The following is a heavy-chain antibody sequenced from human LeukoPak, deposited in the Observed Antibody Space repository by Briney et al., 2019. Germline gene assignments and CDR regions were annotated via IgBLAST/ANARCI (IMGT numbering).Heavy chain of an antibody. CDR3: ARDLTSFDY. J-gene: IGHJ4*02. D-gene: IGHD3-9*01. CDR1: GGSIDSNS. CDR2: IYYSGTT. V-gene: IGHV4-59*01. Sequence: NSSETLSLTCTVSGGSIDSNSWSWIRQPPGEGMEWIGYIYYSGTTNYNPSLKSRVTMSVDMSKNQFSLKLSSVTAADTAVYYCARDLTSFDYWGQGTLVTVSS.